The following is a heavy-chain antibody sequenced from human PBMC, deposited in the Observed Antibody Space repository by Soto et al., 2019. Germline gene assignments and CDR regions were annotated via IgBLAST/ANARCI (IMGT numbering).Heavy chain of an antibody. V-gene: IGHV4-31*03. J-gene: IGHJ3*02. D-gene: IGHD4-17*01. Sequence: SETLSLTCTVSGGSISSGGYYWSWIRQHPGKGLEWIGYIYYSGSTYYNPSLKSRVTISVDTSKNQFSLKLSSVTAADTAVYYCARDVIYGDYGHDAFDIWGQGTMVTVSS. CDR2: IYYSGST. CDR1: GGSISSGGYY. CDR3: ARDVIYGDYGHDAFDI.